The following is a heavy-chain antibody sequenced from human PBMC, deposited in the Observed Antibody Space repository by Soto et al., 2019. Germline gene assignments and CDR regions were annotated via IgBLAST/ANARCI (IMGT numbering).Heavy chain of an antibody. Sequence: QVQLVESEGGVVQPGRSLRLSCAASGFTFSSYAMHWVRQAPGKGLEWVAVISYDGSNKYYEDSVKGRFTLSRDNSKNPLYLQMNSLRAEDTAVYYCARAGYCGGDCYHQYYGMDVWGQGTTVTVSS. J-gene: IGHJ6*02. D-gene: IGHD2-21*02. CDR1: GFTFSSYA. V-gene: IGHV3-30*14. CDR3: ARAGYCGGDCYHQYYGMDV. CDR2: ISYDGSNK.